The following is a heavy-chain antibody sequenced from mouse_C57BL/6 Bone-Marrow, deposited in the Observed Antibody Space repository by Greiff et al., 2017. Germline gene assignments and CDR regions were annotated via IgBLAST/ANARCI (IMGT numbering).Heavy chain of an antibody. V-gene: IGHV1-64*01. CDR1: GYTFTSYW. CDR2: IHPTSGST. Sequence: QVQLQQPGAELVKPGASVKLSCKASGYTFTSYWMHWVKQRPGQGLEWIGMIHPTSGSTNYNEQFKSTATLTVDQSSSTAYMPLSSLTSEDSAVXDGARGITTVVATDWYFDVWGTGTTVTVSS. D-gene: IGHD1-1*01. J-gene: IGHJ1*03. CDR3: ARGITTVVATDWYFDV.